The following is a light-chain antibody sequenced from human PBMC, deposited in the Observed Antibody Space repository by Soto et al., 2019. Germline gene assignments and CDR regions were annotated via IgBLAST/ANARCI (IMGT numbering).Light chain of an antibody. V-gene: IGKV3-15*01. Sequence: EIVMTQSPAALAVSPGERATRSCRASESVSSTLAWYQQKPGQAPRLLIYGASTRATGIPARFSGSGSGTEFTLTISSLQSEDFAVYYCQQYNNWPRWTFGQRTKVAIK. CDR3: QQYNNWPRWT. CDR1: ESVSST. CDR2: GAS. J-gene: IGKJ1*01.